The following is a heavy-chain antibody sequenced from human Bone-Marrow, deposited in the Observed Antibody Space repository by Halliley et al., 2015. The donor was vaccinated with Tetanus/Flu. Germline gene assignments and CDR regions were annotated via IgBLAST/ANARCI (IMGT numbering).Heavy chain of an antibody. Sequence: QLVQSGAEVKKTGESLKISCRCSGYRFTNYWIAWVRQMPGKGLEYMGMMNPGDSDTRYSPPFQGQVTISADESISTAYPQWSSLEASGTAMYYCASLGDDWDQYYFDYWGQGTLVSVSS. CDR1: GYRFTNYW. J-gene: IGHJ4*02. CDR3: ASLGDDWDQYYFDY. CDR2: MNPGDSDT. V-gene: IGHV5-51*01. D-gene: IGHD2-21*02.